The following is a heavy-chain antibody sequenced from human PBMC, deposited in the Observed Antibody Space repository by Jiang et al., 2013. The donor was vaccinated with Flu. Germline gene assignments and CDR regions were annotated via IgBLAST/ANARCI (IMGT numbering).Heavy chain of an antibody. CDR2: IDPSDSYT. V-gene: IGHV5-10-1*01. CDR1: GYSFTSYW. J-gene: IGHJ4*02. CDR3: ARHAQAGIAAAGTAY. D-gene: IGHD6-13*01. Sequence: SLRISCKGSGYSFTSYWISWVRQMPGKGLEWMGRIDPSDSYTNYSPSFQGHVTISADKSISTAYLQWSSLKASDTAMYYCARHAQAGIAAAGTAYWGQGTLVTVSS.